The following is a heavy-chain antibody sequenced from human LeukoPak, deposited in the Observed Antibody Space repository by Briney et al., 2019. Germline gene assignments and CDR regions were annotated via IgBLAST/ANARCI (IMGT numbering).Heavy chain of an antibody. J-gene: IGHJ4*02. CDR1: GVSITSSTTFY. D-gene: IGHD3-3*01. CDR2: IYYTGST. Sequence: PSEALSLTCTVSGVSITSSTTFYWGWIRQPPGKGLDWIGSIYYTGSTYYNPSLKSRVTISVDTSKNQFSLTLSSVTASETAVYYCARHGEPIWSGYYNSWGQGTLVTVSS. CDR3: ARHGEPIWSGYYNS. V-gene: IGHV4-39*01.